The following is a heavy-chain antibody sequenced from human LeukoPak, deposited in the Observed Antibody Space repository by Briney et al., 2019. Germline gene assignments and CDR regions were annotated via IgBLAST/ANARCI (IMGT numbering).Heavy chain of an antibody. CDR2: IRTKADRYAT. D-gene: IGHD1-26*01. V-gene: IGHV3-73*01. CDR1: GFTFSGTD. J-gene: IGHJ4*02. CDR3: TSRRLVGDTIDFDY. Sequence: GGSLRLSCAASGFTFSGTDMHWVRQASGKGLEWVGRIRTKADRYATAYAASVKGRFTISRDDSKNTAYLQMNSLKAEDTAVYYCTSRRLVGDTIDFDYWGQGTLVTVSS.